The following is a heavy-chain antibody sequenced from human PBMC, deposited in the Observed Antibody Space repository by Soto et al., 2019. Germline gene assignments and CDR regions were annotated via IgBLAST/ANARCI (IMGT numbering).Heavy chain of an antibody. D-gene: IGHD1-20*01. J-gene: IGHJ4*02. Sequence: QVQLVESGGGVVQPGRSLRLSCAASGFTFSSYAMHWVRQAPGKGLEWVAVISYDGSNKYYADSVKGRFTISRDNSKNTLYLHMNSLRAEDTAVYYCARAGITGTPYFDYWGQGTLVTVSS. CDR1: GFTFSSYA. V-gene: IGHV3-30-3*01. CDR3: ARAGITGTPYFDY. CDR2: ISYDGSNK.